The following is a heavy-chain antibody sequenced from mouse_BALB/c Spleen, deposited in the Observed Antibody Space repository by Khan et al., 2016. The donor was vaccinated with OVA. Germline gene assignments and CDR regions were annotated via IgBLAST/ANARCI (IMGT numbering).Heavy chain of an antibody. D-gene: IGHD1-1*01. V-gene: IGHV1-77*01. CDR2: SYPGGGNI. Sequence: QVQLQQSGPELVKPGASVKMSCKASGYTFTDYVISWVKQRSGQGLEWIGQSYPGGGNIYYNENFKGKATLTADKSSNTSYMQLSSLTSEDSAVYICSRGGYGNALPYWGQGTQVTVSA. CDR3: SRGGYGNALPY. CDR1: GYTFTDYV. J-gene: IGHJ3*01.